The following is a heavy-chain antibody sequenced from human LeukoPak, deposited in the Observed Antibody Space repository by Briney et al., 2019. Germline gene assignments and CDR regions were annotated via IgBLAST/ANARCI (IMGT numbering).Heavy chain of an antibody. CDR2: ISGSGDYT. V-gene: IGHV3-23*01. CDR1: GFTFSGYA. CDR3: ARFQGSLDY. D-gene: IGHD2-21*01. Sequence: GGSLRLSCAVSGFTFSGYAMSWVRQAPGKGLEWVSTISGSGDYTYYADSVKGRFSISRDNSKNTLHLQMNSLRAEDTAVYYCARFQGSLDYWGQGTLVTVSS. J-gene: IGHJ4*02.